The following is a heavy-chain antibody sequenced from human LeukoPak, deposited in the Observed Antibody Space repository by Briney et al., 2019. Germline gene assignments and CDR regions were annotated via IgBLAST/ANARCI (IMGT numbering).Heavy chain of an antibody. V-gene: IGHV4-61*05. CDR1: GGSISSNNYY. D-gene: IGHD3-9*01. J-gene: IGHJ6*02. CDR3: ARCRRGILTGYYRYYGMDV. CDR2: IYYSGST. Sequence: PSETLSLTCSVSGGSISSNNYYWSWIRQPPGKGLEWIGYIYYSGSTRYNPSLKSRVTMSVDTSKNQFSLKLSSVTAADTAVYYCARCRRGILTGYYRYYGMDVWGQGTTVTVSS.